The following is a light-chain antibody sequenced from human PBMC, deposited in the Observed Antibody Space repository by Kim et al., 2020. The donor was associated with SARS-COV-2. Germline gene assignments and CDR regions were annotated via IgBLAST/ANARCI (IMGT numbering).Light chain of an antibody. CDR2: AAT. CDR3: QQSYSTPYT. Sequence: SASVGDRVTITCRASQSIATFLNWYQQKPGKAPKLLIYAATNLQSGVPSRFSASESGTDFALTINSLQGEDFATYYCQQSYSTPYTFGQGTKLEI. J-gene: IGKJ2*01. V-gene: IGKV1-39*01. CDR1: QSIATF.